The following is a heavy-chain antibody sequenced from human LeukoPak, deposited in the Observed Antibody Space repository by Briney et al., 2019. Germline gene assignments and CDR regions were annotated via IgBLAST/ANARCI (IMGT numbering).Heavy chain of an antibody. CDR2: TYYRAKWYN. V-gene: IGHV6-1*01. CDR1: GDSVSSNSAA. J-gene: IGHJ4*02. CDR3: ARRGRPYGSGSYSSGY. Sequence: SQTLSLTCAISGDSVSSNSAAWNWIRQSPSRGLEWLGRTYYRAKWYNEYAASVISRISINADTSKNQISLQLNSVTPEDTAVYYCARRGRPYGSGSYSSGYWGQGTLVTVSS. D-gene: IGHD3-10*01.